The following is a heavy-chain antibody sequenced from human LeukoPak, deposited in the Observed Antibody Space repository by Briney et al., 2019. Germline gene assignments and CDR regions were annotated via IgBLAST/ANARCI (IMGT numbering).Heavy chain of an antibody. CDR1: GFTFSSYW. D-gene: IGHD4-17*01. V-gene: IGHV3-74*01. J-gene: IGHJ4*02. CDR2: INGDGNSI. Sequence: GGSLRLSCAASGFTFSSYWMHWVRQPPGKGLVWVSRINGDGNSINYADSVKGRFTISRDNSKNTLYLQMNSLRAEDTAVYYCANGRATVTTAEFDYWGQGTLVTVSS. CDR3: ANGRATVTTAEFDY.